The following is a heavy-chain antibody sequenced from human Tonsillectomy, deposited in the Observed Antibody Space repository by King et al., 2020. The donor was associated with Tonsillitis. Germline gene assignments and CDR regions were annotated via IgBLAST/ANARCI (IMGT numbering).Heavy chain of an antibody. CDR2: ISSTSKYI. V-gene: IGHV3-21*01. J-gene: IGHJ4*02. D-gene: IGHD3-16*01. CDR3: ARDVLGGFDY. CDR1: GFSFSSYA. Sequence: VQLVESGGGLVKPGGSLRLSCTASGFSFSSYAMNWVRQAPGKGLACVSSISSTSKYIFYADTVKGRFTISRDNAKNSLFLQMSGLRAGDTAVYYCARDVLGGFDYWGQGTLVPVSS.